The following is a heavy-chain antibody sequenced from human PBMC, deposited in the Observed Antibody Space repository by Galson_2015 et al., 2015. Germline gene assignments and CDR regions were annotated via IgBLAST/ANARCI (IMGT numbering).Heavy chain of an antibody. Sequence: SVKVSCKAFGYTFATYYIHWVRQAPGQGLEWMGIIQPSNGNTGYTQKFKGRVTMTRDTSTSTVYLELGSLGSEDTAVYYCAGERPDTFYFDYWGQGTLVTVSS. CDR3: AGERPDTFYFDY. D-gene: IGHD2-2*01. V-gene: IGHV1-46*01. CDR2: IQPSNGNT. J-gene: IGHJ4*02. CDR1: GYTFATYY.